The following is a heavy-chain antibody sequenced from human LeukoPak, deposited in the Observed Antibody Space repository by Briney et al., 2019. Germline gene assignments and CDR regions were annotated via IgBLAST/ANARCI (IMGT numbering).Heavy chain of an antibody. CDR2: IYYSGST. CDR1: GGSISSSSYY. V-gene: IGHV4-39*07. D-gene: IGHD3-10*01. CDR3: ARGWFGESTYYYYYYMDV. J-gene: IGHJ6*03. Sequence: SETLSLTCTVSGGSISSSSYYWGWIRQPPGKGLEWIGSIYYSGSTYYNPSLKSRVTISVDTSKNQFSLKLSSVTAADTAVYYCARGWFGESTYYYYYYMDVWGKGTTVTISS.